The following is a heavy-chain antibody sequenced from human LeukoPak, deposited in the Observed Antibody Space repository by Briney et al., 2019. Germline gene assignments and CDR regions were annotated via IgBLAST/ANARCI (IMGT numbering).Heavy chain of an antibody. J-gene: IGHJ4*02. CDR3: ARDFGDLWGTSGWYGYFDY. D-gene: IGHD6-19*01. CDR2: ISSSDSTI. CDR1: GFSFSDYY. V-gene: IGHV3-11*04. Sequence: PGGSLRLSCAASGFSFSDYYMSWIRQAPGKGLEWISYISSSDSTIYYADSVKGRFTIPRDNAKKSLYLQMSSLRAEDTAVYYCARDFGDLWGTSGWYGYFDYWGQGTLVTVSS.